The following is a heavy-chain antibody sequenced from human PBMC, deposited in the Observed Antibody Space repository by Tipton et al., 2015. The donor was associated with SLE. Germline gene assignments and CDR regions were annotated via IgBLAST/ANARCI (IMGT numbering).Heavy chain of an antibody. CDR1: GDTFTNYW. CDR3: ATWERSLAGMA. Sequence: VQLVQSGAEVKKPGESLKISCKGSGDTFTNYWIGWVRQMPGKGLEWMGFIYPGAHSDVRYSPSFEGRVTISADKSINTAYLQWSSLKASDTAMYFCATWERSLAGMAWGQGTLVTVSS. D-gene: IGHD1-26*01. V-gene: IGHV5-51*03. J-gene: IGHJ5*02. CDR2: IYPGAHSDV.